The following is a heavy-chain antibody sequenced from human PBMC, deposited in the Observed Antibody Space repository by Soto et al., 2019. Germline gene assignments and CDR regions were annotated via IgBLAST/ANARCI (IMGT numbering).Heavy chain of an antibody. Sequence: GGSLRLSCAASGLTFSSYAMCWVRQAPGKGLEWVSAITGSGGTTDYAAPVKGRFTISRDDSKNTLYLQMNSLKTEDTAVYYCTTVFPITMIFGWFDPWGQGTLVTVSS. D-gene: IGHD3-22*01. CDR2: ITGSGGTT. CDR1: GLTFSSYA. J-gene: IGHJ5*02. V-gene: IGHV3-23*01. CDR3: TTVFPITMIFGWFDP.